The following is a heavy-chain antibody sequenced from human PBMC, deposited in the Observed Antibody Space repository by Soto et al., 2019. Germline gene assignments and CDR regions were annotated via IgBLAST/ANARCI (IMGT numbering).Heavy chain of an antibody. V-gene: IGHV4-31*03. Sequence: PSETLSLTCSVSGGSINIYSHYWSWIRQHPGKGLEWIGYIYNSGSTYYNPSLQSRVTISADTSKNQFSLKLSSVTAADTAVYYCARDPAPWGQGTLVTVSS. CDR1: GGSINIYSHY. J-gene: IGHJ5*02. CDR3: ARDPAP. CDR2: IYNSGST.